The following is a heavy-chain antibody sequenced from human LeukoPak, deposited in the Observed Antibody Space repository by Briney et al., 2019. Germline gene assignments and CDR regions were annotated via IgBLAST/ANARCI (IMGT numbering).Heavy chain of an antibody. CDR1: GYSISSGYY. V-gene: IGHV4-38-2*02. D-gene: IGHD6-19*01. CDR2: IYHSGRT. CDR3: ARGRGRYSGQWLVPTNCFDY. Sequence: KPSETLSLTCTVSGYSISSGYYWGWIRQPPGKGLEWIGSIYHSGRTFYNPSLQSRVTISVDTSKNQFSLKLSSVTAADTAVYYCARGRGRYSGQWLVPTNCFDYWGQGTLVTVSS. J-gene: IGHJ4*02.